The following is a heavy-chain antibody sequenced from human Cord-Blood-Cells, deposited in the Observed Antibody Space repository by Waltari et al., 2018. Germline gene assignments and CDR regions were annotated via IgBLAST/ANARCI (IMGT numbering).Heavy chain of an antibody. CDR2: VSGSGGST. CDR1: AFTFSSYA. J-gene: IGHJ6*02. D-gene: IGHD3-10*01. CDR3: AKDGGDYYGSGSFDYYYYYGMDV. Sequence: EVQLLASGGGLVQPGGSLRLSCAASAFTFSSYAMRCVRQAPAKGVEWVSAVSGSGGSTYYADSVKGRFTISRDNSKNMLYLQMNSLRAEDTAVYYCAKDGGDYYGSGSFDYYYYYGMDVWGQGTTVTVSS. V-gene: IGHV3-23*01.